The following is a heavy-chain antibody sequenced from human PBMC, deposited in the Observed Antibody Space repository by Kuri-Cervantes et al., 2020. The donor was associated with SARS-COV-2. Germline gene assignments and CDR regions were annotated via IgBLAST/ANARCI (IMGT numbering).Heavy chain of an antibody. J-gene: IGHJ4*02. CDR2: ISYDGSNK. Sequence: LSLTCAASGFTFSTYAMHWVRQAPGKGLEWVAVISYDGSNKSYADSVKGRFTISRDNSKNTLYLQMNSLRAEDTAVYYCAKGYYDSSGYRTLDYWGQGTLVTVSS. CDR1: GFTFSTYA. V-gene: IGHV3-30-3*01. CDR3: AKGYYDSSGYRTLDY. D-gene: IGHD3-22*01.